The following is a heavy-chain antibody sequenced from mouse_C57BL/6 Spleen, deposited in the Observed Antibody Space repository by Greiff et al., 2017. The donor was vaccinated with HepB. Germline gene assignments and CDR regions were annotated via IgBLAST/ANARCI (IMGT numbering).Heavy chain of an antibody. CDR3: AREGEYYFDY. Sequence: VKLMESGAELVRPGASVKLSCKASGYTFTDYYINWVKQRPGQGLEWIARIYPGSGNTYYNEKFKGKATLTAEKSSSTAYMQLSSLTSEDSAVYFCAREGEYYFDYWGQGTTLTVSS. CDR2: IYPGSGNT. CDR1: GYTFTDYY. V-gene: IGHV1-76*01. J-gene: IGHJ2*01.